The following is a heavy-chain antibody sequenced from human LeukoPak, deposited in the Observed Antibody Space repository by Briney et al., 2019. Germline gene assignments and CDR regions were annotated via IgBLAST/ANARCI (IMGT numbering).Heavy chain of an antibody. J-gene: IGHJ4*02. CDR2: IILNGGAT. CDR3: ATDGGNHNFDY. V-gene: IGHV1-2*06. D-gene: IGHD1-14*01. Sequence: ASVKVSCKASGFTFTDYYLHWVRQAPGQGLEWMGRIILNGGATSYAQKFQGRVPLTRDTSISTAYMELIRQTSDDTAVYYCATDGGNHNFDYWGQGTLVTVSS. CDR1: GFTFTDYY.